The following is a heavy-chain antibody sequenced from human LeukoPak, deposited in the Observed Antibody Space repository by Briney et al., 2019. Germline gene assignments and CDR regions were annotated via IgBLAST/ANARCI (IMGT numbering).Heavy chain of an antibody. J-gene: IGHJ3*02. CDR2: ISSSGSTI. V-gene: IGHV3-48*03. D-gene: IGHD3-9*01. CDR1: GFTFSSYE. Sequence: PGGSLRLSCAASGFTFSSYEMNWVRQAPGKGLEWVSYISSSGSTIYYADSVKGRFTISRDNAKYSLYLQMNSLRAEDTAVYYCARGPSYYDILTAFPVGPLGMPIWGQGTMVTVSS. CDR3: ARGPSYYDILTAFPVGPLGMPI.